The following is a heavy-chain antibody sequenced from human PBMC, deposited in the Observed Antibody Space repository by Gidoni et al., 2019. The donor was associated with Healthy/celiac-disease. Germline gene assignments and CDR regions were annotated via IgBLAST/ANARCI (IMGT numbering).Heavy chain of an antibody. Sequence: QVQLQQWGAGLLKPSETLSLTCAVYGGSFSGYYWSWIRQPPGKGLEWIGEINHSGSTNYNPSLKSRVTISVDTSKNQFSLKLSSVTAADTAVYYCARGQVWPLRRVDYWGQGTLVTVSS. CDR1: GGSFSGYY. CDR2: INHSGST. D-gene: IGHD3-16*01. CDR3: ARGQVWPLRRVDY. J-gene: IGHJ4*02. V-gene: IGHV4-34*01.